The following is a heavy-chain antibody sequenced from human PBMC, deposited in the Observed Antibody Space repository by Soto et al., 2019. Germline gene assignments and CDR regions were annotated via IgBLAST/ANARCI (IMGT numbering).Heavy chain of an antibody. J-gene: IGHJ3*02. CDR2: IIPIFGTT. D-gene: IGHD1-26*01. CDR1: GGTFSSYA. CDR3: ARPGYAIVGPKGAFDI. Sequence: KVSCKASGGTFSSYAISWVLQAPGQGLEWMGGIIPIFGTTNYSPSFQGHVTISADKSISTAYLQWSSLKASDTAMYYCARPGYAIVGPKGAFDIWGQGTMLTVSS. V-gene: IGHV1-69*06.